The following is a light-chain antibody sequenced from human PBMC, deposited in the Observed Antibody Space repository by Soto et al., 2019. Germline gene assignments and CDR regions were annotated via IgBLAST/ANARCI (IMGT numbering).Light chain of an antibody. CDR3: QQTFSTPYT. Sequence: DIQMTQSPSSLSASVGDRVTITCRASQTISNYLNWYRQKPGKAPKLLIYAASSLQSGVPSRFSGSGSGADFTLTISSLQPEDFATYYCQQTFSTPYTFGQGTKLDIK. J-gene: IGKJ2*01. V-gene: IGKV1-39*01. CDR1: QTISNY. CDR2: AAS.